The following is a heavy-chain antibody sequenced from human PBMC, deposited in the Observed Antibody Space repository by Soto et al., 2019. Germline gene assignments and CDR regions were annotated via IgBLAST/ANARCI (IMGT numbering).Heavy chain of an antibody. CDR1: GFTFSSYA. CDR3: AKSYVIYSSSPVAMAV. J-gene: IGHJ6*02. CDR2: ISDTGVST. D-gene: IGHD6-6*01. V-gene: IGHV3-23*01. Sequence: HPGGSLRLSCAASGFTFSSYAMSWVRQAPGKALEWVSGISDTGVSTYYADSVKGRFTISRDNSNNTLYLQMNSLRAEDTALYYCAKSYVIYSSSPVAMAVWGQGTTVTVSS.